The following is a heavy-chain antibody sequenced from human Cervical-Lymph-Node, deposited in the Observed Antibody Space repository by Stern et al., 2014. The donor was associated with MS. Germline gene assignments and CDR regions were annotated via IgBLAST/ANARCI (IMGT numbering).Heavy chain of an antibody. CDR2: INAYNGNT. J-gene: IGHJ4*02. Sequence: QVHLVESGAEVKKPGASVKVSCEAFGYTFTTYGFNWVRQAPGQGLEWMGWINAYNGNTNYAQKIQGRVTMTTDTSTNTAYMELRSLRSDDTAVYYCAREGWRGGSYEAAVYWGQGTLVTVSS. CDR1: GYTFTTYG. D-gene: IGHD1-26*01. V-gene: IGHV1-18*01. CDR3: AREGWRGGSYEAAVY.